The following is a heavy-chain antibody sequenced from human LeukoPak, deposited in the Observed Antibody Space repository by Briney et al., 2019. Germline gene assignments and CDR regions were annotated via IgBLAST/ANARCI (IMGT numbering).Heavy chain of an antibody. CDR3: ARGSGTTVYYFDY. V-gene: IGHV3-33*01. CDR1: GFTFSSYG. CDR2: IWYDGSNK. D-gene: IGHD1-7*01. Sequence: GRSLRLSCAASGFTFSSYGMHWVRQAPGKGLEWVAVIWYDGSNKYYADSVKGRFTISRDNSKNTLYLQMNSLRAEDTAVYYCARGSGTTVYYFDYWGQGTLVTVSS. J-gene: IGHJ4*02.